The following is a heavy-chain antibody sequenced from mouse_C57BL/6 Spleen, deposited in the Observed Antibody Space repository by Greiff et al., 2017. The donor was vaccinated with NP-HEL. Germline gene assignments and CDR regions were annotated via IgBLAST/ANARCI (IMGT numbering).Heavy chain of an antibody. Sequence: DVKLQESGPELVKPGASVKMSCKASGYTFTDYNMHWVKQSHGKSLEWIGYINPNNGGTSYNQKFKGKATLTVNKSSSTAYMELRSLTSEDSAVYYCAMGDGPHWYFDVWGTGTTVTVSS. J-gene: IGHJ1*03. CDR3: AMGDGPHWYFDV. CDR1: GYTFTDYN. V-gene: IGHV1-22*01. CDR2: INPNNGGT. D-gene: IGHD2-3*01.